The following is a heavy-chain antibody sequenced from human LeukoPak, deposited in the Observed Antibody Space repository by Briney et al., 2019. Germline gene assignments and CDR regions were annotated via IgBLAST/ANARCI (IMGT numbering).Heavy chain of an antibody. D-gene: IGHD6-13*01. CDR1: GDSISSRDYY. CDR2: IYYSGST. CDR3: ARVQRQLVLFDY. Sequence: SETLSLTCSVSGDSISSRDYYWSWIRQPPGKGLEWIGYIYYSGSTSYNPSLKSRLTISLDTSKNQFSLKLSSVTAADTAVYYCARVQRQLVLFDYWGQGTLVTVSS. V-gene: IGHV4-30-4*08. J-gene: IGHJ4*02.